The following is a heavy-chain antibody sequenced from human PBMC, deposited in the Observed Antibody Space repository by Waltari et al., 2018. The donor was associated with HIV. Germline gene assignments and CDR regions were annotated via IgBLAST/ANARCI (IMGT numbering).Heavy chain of an antibody. CDR1: GFTFGDYA. J-gene: IGHJ4*02. Sequence: EVQLVESGGGLVQPGRSLRLSCTASGFTFGDYAMTWFRQAPGKGLEWVGFIRSKTYGATTDYAASVKGRFTISRDDSKSIAYLQMKSLKTEDTAVYYCTRARVTTPPFGYGFHWGQGTLVTVSS. CDR3: TRARVTTPPFGYGFH. CDR2: IRSKTYGATT. V-gene: IGHV3-49*03. D-gene: IGHD4-4*01.